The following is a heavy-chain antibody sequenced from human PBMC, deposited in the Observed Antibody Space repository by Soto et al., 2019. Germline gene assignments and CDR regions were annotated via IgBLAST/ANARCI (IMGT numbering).Heavy chain of an antibody. V-gene: IGHV1-18*01. CDR1: GYTFTSYG. Sequence: ASVKVSCKASGYTFTSYGISWVRQAPGQGLEWMGWISAYNGNTNYAQKLQGRVTMTTDTSTSTAYMELRSLRSDDTAVYYCARKYSSGWYSRSSHFDYWGQGTLVTVSS. J-gene: IGHJ4*02. CDR2: ISAYNGNT. CDR3: ARKYSSGWYSRSSHFDY. D-gene: IGHD6-19*01.